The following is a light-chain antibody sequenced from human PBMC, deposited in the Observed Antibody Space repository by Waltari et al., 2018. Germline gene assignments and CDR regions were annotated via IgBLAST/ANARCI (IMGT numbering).Light chain of an antibody. V-gene: IGLV2-11*01. CDR3: CSYVGPNTFWV. J-gene: IGLJ3*02. CDR2: DTN. Sequence: QSALTQPRSVSGSPGQSVTISCTGTSSDVGGYNYFSWYQQEPGKAPKLMIYDTNKRPSGVPDRCSGSKSGNTASLTISGVQAEDEADYYCCSYVGPNTFWVFGGGTKLTVL. CDR1: SSDVGGYNY.